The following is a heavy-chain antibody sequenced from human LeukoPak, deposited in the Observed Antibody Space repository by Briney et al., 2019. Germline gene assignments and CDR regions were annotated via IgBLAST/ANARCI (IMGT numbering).Heavy chain of an antibody. D-gene: IGHD3-16*01. V-gene: IGHV1-18*01. CDR1: GYTFTSYD. J-gene: IGHJ4*02. CDR2: ISANNGDT. CDR3: ARDPPGLTLGSPGDY. Sequence: GASVKVSCKASGYTFTSYDINWVRQAPGQGLQWMGWISANNGDTSYSQKLQGRVTMTTDTSTNTAYMELRSLTSDDTAVYYCARDPPGLTLGSPGDYWGQGTLVIVSS.